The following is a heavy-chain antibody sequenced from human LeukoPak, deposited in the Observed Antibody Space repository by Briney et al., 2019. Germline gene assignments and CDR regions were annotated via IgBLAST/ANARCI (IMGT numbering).Heavy chain of an antibody. CDR2: ISSSGSTI. D-gene: IGHD5-24*01. V-gene: IGHV3-11*01. Sequence: TGGSLRLSCAASGFAFSDYYMSWIRQAPGKGLEWVSYISSSGSTIYYADSVKGRFTISRDNAKNSLYLQMNSLRAEDTAVYYCARDGYNFFHPIDYWGQGTLVTVSS. J-gene: IGHJ4*02. CDR3: ARDGYNFFHPIDY. CDR1: GFAFSDYY.